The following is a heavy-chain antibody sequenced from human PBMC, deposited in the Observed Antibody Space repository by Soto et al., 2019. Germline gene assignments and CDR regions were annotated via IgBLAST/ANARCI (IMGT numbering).Heavy chain of an antibody. CDR1: GGTFSSYA. CDR3: ARNYDYVWGSYS. V-gene: IGHV1-69*01. CDR2: IIPIFGTA. J-gene: IGHJ4*02. D-gene: IGHD3-16*01. Sequence: QVQLVQSGDEVKKPGSSVKVSCKASGGTFSSYAISWVRQAPGQGLEWMGGIIPIFGTANYAQKFQGRVTITVGESTSTAYLELSSLRSEDTAVYYCARNYDYVWGSYSWGQGTLVTVSS.